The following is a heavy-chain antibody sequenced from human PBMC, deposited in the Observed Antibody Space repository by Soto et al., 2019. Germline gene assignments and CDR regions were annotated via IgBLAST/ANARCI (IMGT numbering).Heavy chain of an antibody. CDR1: GGSISSGDYY. CDR3: ASLKLGYSTFDP. Sequence: QVQLQESGPGLVKPSQTLSLTCTVSGGSISSGDYYWSWIRQPPGKGLEWIGYIYYSGSTDYNPPLNSRVTISVDTSKHQFSLELSSVTAADTAVYYCASLKLGYSTFDPWGQGTLVTVSS. CDR2: IYYSGST. V-gene: IGHV4-30-4*01. D-gene: IGHD5-18*01. J-gene: IGHJ5*02.